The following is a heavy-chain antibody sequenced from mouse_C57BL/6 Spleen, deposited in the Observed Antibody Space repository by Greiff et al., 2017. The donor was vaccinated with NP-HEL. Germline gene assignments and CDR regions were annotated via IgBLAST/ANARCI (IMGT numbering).Heavy chain of an antibody. CDR3: TGDGYDVYAMDY. V-gene: IGHV6-3*01. D-gene: IGHD2-2*01. J-gene: IGHJ4*01. CDR2: IRLKSDNYAT. Sequence: EVKVEESGGGLVQPGGSMKLSCVASGFTFSNYWMNWVRQSPEKGLEWVAQIRLKSDNYATHYAESVKGRFTISRDDSKSSVYLQMNNLRAEDTGMYYCTGDGYDVYAMDYWGQGTSVTVSS. CDR1: GFTFSNYW.